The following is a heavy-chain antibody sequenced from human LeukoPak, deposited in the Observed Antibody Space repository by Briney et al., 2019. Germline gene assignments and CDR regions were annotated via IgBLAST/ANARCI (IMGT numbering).Heavy chain of an antibody. Sequence: SVTLSLTCAVYGGSFSGYHWSWIRQPPGKGLEWIGEINHSGSTNYNPSLKSRVTISVDTSRNQFSLKLSSVTAADTAVYYCARARQLGLDAFDIWGQGTMVTVSS. D-gene: IGHD6-13*01. V-gene: IGHV4-34*01. CDR3: ARARQLGLDAFDI. J-gene: IGHJ3*02. CDR2: INHSGST. CDR1: GGSFSGYH.